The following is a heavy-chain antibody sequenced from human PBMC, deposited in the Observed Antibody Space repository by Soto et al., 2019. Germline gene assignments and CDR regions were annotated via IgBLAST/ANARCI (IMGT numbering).Heavy chain of an antibody. Sequence: GESLKISCKGSGYSFTSYWISWVRQMPGKGLEWMGRVDPSDSYTNYSPSFQGHATISADKSISTAYLQWSSLKASDTAMYYCARLCSSKRYYYYVMDVWGQGTTVTVSS. CDR2: VDPSDSYT. D-gene: IGHD6-6*01. J-gene: IGHJ6*02. V-gene: IGHV5-10-1*01. CDR1: GYSFTSYW. CDR3: ARLCSSKRYYYYVMDV.